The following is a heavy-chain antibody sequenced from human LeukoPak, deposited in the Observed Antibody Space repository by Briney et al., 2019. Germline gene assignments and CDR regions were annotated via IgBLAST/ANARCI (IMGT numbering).Heavy chain of an antibody. CDR2: ISTNTGNP. Sequence: ASVKVFCKASGYTFTSYGISWVRQAPGQGLEWMGWISTNTGNPTYAQDFTGRFVFSLDTSVSTAYLQISSLKAEDTAVYYCARDARTIDFDYWGQGALVTVSS. CDR1: GYTFTSYG. V-gene: IGHV7-4-1*02. CDR3: ARDARTIDFDY. D-gene: IGHD1-7*01. J-gene: IGHJ4*02.